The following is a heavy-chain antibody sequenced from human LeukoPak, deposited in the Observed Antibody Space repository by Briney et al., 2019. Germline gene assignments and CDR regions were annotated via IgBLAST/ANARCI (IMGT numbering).Heavy chain of an antibody. Sequence: GASVKVSCKASGYTFTGYYIQWVRQAPGQGLEWMGWINPNSGGTNYAQKFQGRVTMTRDTSISTAYMELSRLRSDDTAVYYCARAESKPSSSWSNWFDPWGQGTLVTVSS. CDR2: INPNSGGT. V-gene: IGHV1-2*02. CDR1: GYTFTGYY. J-gene: IGHJ5*02. CDR3: ARAESKPSSSWSNWFDP. D-gene: IGHD6-13*01.